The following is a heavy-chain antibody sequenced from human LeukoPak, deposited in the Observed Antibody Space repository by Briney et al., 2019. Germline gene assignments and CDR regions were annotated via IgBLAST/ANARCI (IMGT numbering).Heavy chain of an antibody. CDR2: IYYTGAT. J-gene: IGHJ4*02. D-gene: IGHD6-19*01. V-gene: IGHV4-59*08. CDR3: AKYGNSGWVIDN. CDR1: GCSIGSNY. Sequence: SETLSLTCTVSGCSIGSNYWTWIRQPPGKGLEYIGYIYYTGATNYNPSLKSRVTISVDTSKNQFSLKMTSVTAADTAVYFCAKYGNSGWVIDNWGQGTLVTVSS.